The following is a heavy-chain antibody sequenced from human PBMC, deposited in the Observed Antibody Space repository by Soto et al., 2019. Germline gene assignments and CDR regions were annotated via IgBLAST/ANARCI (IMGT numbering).Heavy chain of an antibody. J-gene: IGHJ6*02. CDR1: GFTFSYG. Sequence: QVQLVESGGGVVQPGRSLRLSCEASGFTFSYGFHWVRQAPGKGLEWVAVIWWDGSNKFYADSVKGRFTISRDNSKKTLYLQMNSLRAEDTAVYYCAREGYCRGGGCYSGMDVWGQGTTVTVSS. D-gene: IGHD2-15*01. V-gene: IGHV3-33*01. CDR2: IWWDGSNK. CDR3: AREGYCRGGGCYSGMDV.